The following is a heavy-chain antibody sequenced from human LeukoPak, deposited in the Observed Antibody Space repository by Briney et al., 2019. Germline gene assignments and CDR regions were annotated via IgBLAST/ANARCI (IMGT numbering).Heavy chain of an antibody. J-gene: IGHJ4*02. CDR2: ISHSGSA. V-gene: IGHV4-38-2*01. CDR3: ARHPIGTAMVSYFDY. Sequence: SETLSLTCAVSGYSISSGYYWGWIRQPPGQGLEWIGTISHSGSAYYNPSLKSRVTISLDTSKNQFSLRLSSVTAADTAVYYCARHPIGTAMVSYFDYWGQGTLVTVSS. D-gene: IGHD5-18*01. CDR1: GYSISSGYY.